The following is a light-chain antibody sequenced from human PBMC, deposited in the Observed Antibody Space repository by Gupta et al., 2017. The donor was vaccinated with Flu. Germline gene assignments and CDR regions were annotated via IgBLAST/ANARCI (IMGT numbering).Light chain of an antibody. CDR3: RQSLQDPYT. CDR2: LGC. J-gene: IGKJ2*01. CDR1: QCRRYSSGYNY. V-gene: IGKV2-28*01. Sequence: VTTGEAAYISCVTSQCRRYSSGYNYLDWYSQKPGQSPRLLIYLGCNWACGVPDRFSGSGSGTDFTLKISRVEADDVGIYYCRQSLQDPYTFGQGTKLDIK.